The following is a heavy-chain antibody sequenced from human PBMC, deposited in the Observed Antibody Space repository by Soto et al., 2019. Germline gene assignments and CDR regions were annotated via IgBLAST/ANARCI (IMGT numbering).Heavy chain of an antibody. D-gene: IGHD6-13*01. V-gene: IGHV3-30*18. CDR1: GFSFSRYA. CDR2: ISKDGSHK. CDR3: AKISQQEPFDY. Sequence: PVGSLRLSCAASGFSFSRYAIHWVRQAPGKGLEWVAVISKDGSHKYYLDSVKGRFTISRDNSKNTLYLQMNSLRAEDTAVYYCAKISQQEPFDYWGQGTLVTVSS. J-gene: IGHJ4*02.